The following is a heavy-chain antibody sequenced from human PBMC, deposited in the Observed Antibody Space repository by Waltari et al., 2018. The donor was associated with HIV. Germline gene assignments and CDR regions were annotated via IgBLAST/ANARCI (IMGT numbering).Heavy chain of an antibody. V-gene: IGHV4-34*01. CDR1: GWSFSGYY. Sequence: QVQLQQWGAGLLKPSETLSLTCAVYGWSFSGYYWSWIRQPPGKGLEWMGEINHSGSTNYNPSLKSRVTISVDTSKNQFSLKLSSVTAADTAVYYCARGGRGLWLGSVGRGQAVAATSFDYWGQGTLVTVSS. D-gene: IGHD6-19*01. J-gene: IGHJ4*02. CDR3: ARGGRGLWLGSVGRGQAVAATSFDY. CDR2: INHSGST.